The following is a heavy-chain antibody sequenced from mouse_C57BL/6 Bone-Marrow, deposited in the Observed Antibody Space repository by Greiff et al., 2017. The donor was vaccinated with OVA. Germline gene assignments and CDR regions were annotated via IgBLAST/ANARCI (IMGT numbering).Heavy chain of an antibody. D-gene: IGHD1-1*01. V-gene: IGHV1-76*01. CDR1: GYTFTDYY. J-gene: IGHJ2*01. CDR2: IYPGSGNT. Sequence: VQLQQSGAELVRPGASVKLSCKASGYTFTDYYINWVKQRPGQGLEWIARIYPGSGNTYYNEKFKGKATLTAEKSSSTAYLQLSSLTSEASAVSVYERKGGIGSRQGDYWGQGTTLTVSA. CDR3: ERKGGIGSRQGDY.